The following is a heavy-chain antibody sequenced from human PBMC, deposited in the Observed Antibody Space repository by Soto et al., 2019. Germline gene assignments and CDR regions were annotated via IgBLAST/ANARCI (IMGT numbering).Heavy chain of an antibody. CDR2: ISGSGGST. J-gene: IGHJ4*02. Sequence: EVQLLESGGGLVQPGGSLRLSCAASGFTFSSYAMSWVRQAPGKGLEWVSAISGSGGSTYYADSVKGRFTISRDNSKKTLYLQMNSLRAEDTAVYYCAKDNHGDGYTDTDYWGQGTLVTVSS. V-gene: IGHV3-23*01. CDR3: AKDNHGDGYTDTDY. D-gene: IGHD5-12*01. CDR1: GFTFSSYA.